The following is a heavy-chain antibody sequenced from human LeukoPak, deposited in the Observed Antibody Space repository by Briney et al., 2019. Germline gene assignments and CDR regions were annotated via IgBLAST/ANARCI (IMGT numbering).Heavy chain of an antibody. CDR3: ARESGFSGTFDGVDC. CDR2: ISYDGSNT. D-gene: IGHD1-26*01. J-gene: IGHJ4*02. Sequence: GRSLRLSCVASGFTFSSYGIHWVRHAPGKGLKWVAFISYDGSNTYYADSVKGRFTISRDNTKNTLYLQMNSLRAEDTAVYYCARESGFSGTFDGVDCWGQGTLVTVSS. V-gene: IGHV3-30*04. CDR1: GFTFSSYG.